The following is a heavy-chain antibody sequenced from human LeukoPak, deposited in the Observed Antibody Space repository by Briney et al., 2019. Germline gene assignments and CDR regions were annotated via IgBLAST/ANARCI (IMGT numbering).Heavy chain of an antibody. CDR1: GFTVSSNY. J-gene: IGHJ3*02. CDR3: ARSSRDVDAFDI. V-gene: IGHV3-66*02. Sequence: GGSLRLSWAASGFTVSSNYMNWVRQAPGKGLEWVSVIYSGGSTYYADSVKGRFTISRDNSKNTLYVQMNSLRAEDTAVYYCARSSRDVDAFDIWGQGTMVTVSS. D-gene: IGHD5-24*01. CDR2: IYSGGST.